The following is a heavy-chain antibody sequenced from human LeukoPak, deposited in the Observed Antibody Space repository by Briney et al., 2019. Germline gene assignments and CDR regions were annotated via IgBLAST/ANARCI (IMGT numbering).Heavy chain of an antibody. CDR1: GYSFTNYW. Sequence: PGESLKISCQASGYSFTNYWIGWVRQMPGKGLEWMGIIYPGDSDTKYSPSFQGQVTISADKSISTAYLQWSSLKASDTAMYYCARSLYGVNTWFDYWGQGTLVTVSS. V-gene: IGHV5-51*01. J-gene: IGHJ4*02. D-gene: IGHD4/OR15-4a*01. CDR3: ARSLYGVNTWFDY. CDR2: IYPGDSDT.